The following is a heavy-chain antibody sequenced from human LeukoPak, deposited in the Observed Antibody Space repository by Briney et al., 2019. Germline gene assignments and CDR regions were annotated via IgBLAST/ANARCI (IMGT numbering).Heavy chain of an antibody. Sequence: ASAKVSCKASGYTFTSYGISWVRQAPGQGLEWMGWISAYNGNTNYAQKLQGRVTMTTDTSTSTAYMELRSLRSDDTAVYYCARAYDFWSGYYNRLFDHWGQGTLVTVSS. CDR3: ARAYDFWSGYYNRLFDH. CDR2: ISAYNGNT. J-gene: IGHJ4*02. D-gene: IGHD3-3*01. V-gene: IGHV1-18*01. CDR1: GYTFTSYG.